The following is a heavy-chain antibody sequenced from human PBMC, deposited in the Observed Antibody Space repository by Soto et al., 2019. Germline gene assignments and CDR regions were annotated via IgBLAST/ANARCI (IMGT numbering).Heavy chain of an antibody. J-gene: IGHJ6*03. D-gene: IGHD3-3*01. Sequence: EVQLVESGGGLVQPGGSLKLSCAASGFTFSGSAMHWVRQASGKGLEWVGRIRSKGTNYATAYGASLKGRFTISRDDSKKTAYLQMNSLNTQDTAVYYCSRQASDFWSGKQQYYMDVWGKGTTVTVSS. V-gene: IGHV3-73*01. CDR3: SRQASDFWSGKQQYYMDV. CDR1: GFTFSGSA. CDR2: IRSKGTNYAT.